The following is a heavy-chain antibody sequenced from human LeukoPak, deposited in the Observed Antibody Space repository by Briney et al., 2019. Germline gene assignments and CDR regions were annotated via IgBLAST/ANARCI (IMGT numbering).Heavy chain of an antibody. CDR2: ITGSGGGT. CDR3: AKGGGYSYGPQYNFDY. Sequence: GGSLRLSCAASGLTFSIYAMSWVRQAPGKGLEWVSAITGSGGGTFYADSVKGRFTISRDNSKNTLYLEMNSLRADDTAVYYCAKGGGYSYGPQYNFDYWGQGTLVTVSS. V-gene: IGHV3-23*01. D-gene: IGHD5-18*01. J-gene: IGHJ4*02. CDR1: GLTFSIYA.